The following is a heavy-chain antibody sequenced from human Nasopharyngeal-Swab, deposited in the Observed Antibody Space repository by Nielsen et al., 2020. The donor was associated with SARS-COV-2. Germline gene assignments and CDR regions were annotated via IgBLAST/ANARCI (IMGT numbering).Heavy chain of an antibody. Sequence: GSLRLSCAASGFTFSNFAMHWVRQAPGKGLEWVAVISYDGSSKYDADSVRGRFTVSRDNSINTLYLQMSSLKIEDTAVYYCAGAYTNNGWGHFDHWGQGTLVTVSS. V-gene: IGHV3-30-3*01. CDR2: ISYDGSSK. CDR1: GFTFSNFA. D-gene: IGHD6-19*01. J-gene: IGHJ4*02. CDR3: AGAYTNNGWGHFDH.